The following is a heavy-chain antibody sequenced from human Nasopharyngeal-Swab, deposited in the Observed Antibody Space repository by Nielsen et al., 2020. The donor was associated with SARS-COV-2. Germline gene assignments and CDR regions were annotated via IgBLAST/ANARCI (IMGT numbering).Heavy chain of an antibody. D-gene: IGHD2-2*01. J-gene: IGHJ3*02. CDR2: ISSSGSTI. CDR3: ARDAYPGYI. V-gene: IGHV3-48*03. Sequence: GGSRRLSCAASGFTFSSYEMNWVRQAPGKGLEGVSYISSSGSTIYYADSVKGRFTISRDNAKTSLYLQMNSLRAEDTAVYYCARDAYPGYIWGQGTMVTVSS. CDR1: GFTFSSYE.